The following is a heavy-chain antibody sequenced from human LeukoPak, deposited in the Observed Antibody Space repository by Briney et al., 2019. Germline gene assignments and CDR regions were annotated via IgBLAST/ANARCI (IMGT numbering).Heavy chain of an antibody. CDR3: ARDCGGDCYPSKFDS. Sequence: SVSVSCKASGGTCSSYAISWVRQAPGQGLEWMGRIIPILGIANYAQKFRGRVTIPADKSTSTAYMELSSLRSEDTAVYYCARDCGGDCYPSKFDSWGQGTLVTVSS. J-gene: IGHJ4*02. D-gene: IGHD2-21*02. CDR1: GGTCSSYA. CDR2: IIPILGIA. V-gene: IGHV1-69*04.